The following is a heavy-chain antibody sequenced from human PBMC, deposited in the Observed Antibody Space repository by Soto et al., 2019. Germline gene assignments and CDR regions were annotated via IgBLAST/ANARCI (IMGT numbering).Heavy chain of an antibody. CDR3: ARYSGYDPYYFDY. CDR1: GVSISSYY. CDR2: IYYSGST. V-gene: IGHV4-59*08. D-gene: IGHD5-12*01. Sequence: SETLSLTSTVSGVSISSYYWSWIRQPPGKGLEWIGYIYYSGSTNYNPSLKSRVTISVDTSKNQFSLKLSSVTAADTAVYYGARYSGYDPYYFDYWGQGTLVSVS. J-gene: IGHJ4*02.